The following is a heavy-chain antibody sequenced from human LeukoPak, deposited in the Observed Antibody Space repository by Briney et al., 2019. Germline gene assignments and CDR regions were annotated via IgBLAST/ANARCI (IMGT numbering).Heavy chain of an antibody. D-gene: IGHD3-3*01. CDR2: ISGSGGST. J-gene: IGHJ4*02. Sequence: GGSLRLSCAASGFTFSSYAMSWVRQAPGKGLEWVSAISGSGGSTYYADSVKGRLTISRDNSKNTLYLQMNSLRAEDTAVYYCAKPADDFWSGYPTYWGQGTLVTVSS. CDR3: AKPADDFWSGYPTY. V-gene: IGHV3-23*01. CDR1: GFTFSSYA.